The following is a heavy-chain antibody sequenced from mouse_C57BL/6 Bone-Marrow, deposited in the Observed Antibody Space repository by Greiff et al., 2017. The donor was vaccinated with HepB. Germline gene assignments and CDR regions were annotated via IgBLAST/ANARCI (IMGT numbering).Heavy chain of an antibody. CDR1: GYTFTDYY. CDR2: INPNYGTT. J-gene: IGHJ4*01. V-gene: IGHV1-39*01. CDR3: ARDDYDGNYAMDY. D-gene: IGHD2-4*01. Sequence: LVESGPVLVKPGASVKMSCKASGYTFTDYYMNWVKQSNGKSLEWIGVINPNYGTTSFNQKFKGKATLTVDQSSSTAYMQLNSLTSEDSAVYYCARDDYDGNYAMDYWGQGTSVTVSS.